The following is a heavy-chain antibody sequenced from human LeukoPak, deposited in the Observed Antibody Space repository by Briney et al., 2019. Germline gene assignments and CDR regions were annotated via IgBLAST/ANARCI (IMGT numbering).Heavy chain of an antibody. CDR2: ICYSGST. V-gene: IGHV4-31*03. CDR1: GGSISSGGYY. D-gene: IGHD6-19*01. J-gene: IGHJ4*02. CDR3: AREGSSGWRLRYYFDY. Sequence: PSETLSLTCTVSGGSISSGGYYWSWIRQHPGKGLEWIGYICYSGSTYYNPSLKSRVTISVDTSKNQFSLKLSSVTAADTAVYYCAREGSSGWRLRYYFDYWGQGTLVTVSS.